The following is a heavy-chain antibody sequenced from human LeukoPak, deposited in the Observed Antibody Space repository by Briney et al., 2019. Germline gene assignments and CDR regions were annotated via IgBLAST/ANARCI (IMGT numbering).Heavy chain of an antibody. D-gene: IGHD3-22*01. V-gene: IGHV3-21*01. CDR3: AREAYYYDSSGYVHDAFDI. CDR2: ISSRSSYI. Sequence: GGSLSLSCAPSGFTFSSYSMNWVRQAPGKGLEWVSSISSRSSYIYHADSVKGRFTISRDNAKNSLYLQMNSLRAEDTAVYYCAREAYYYDSSGYVHDAFDIWGQGTVVTVSS. CDR1: GFTFSSYS. J-gene: IGHJ3*02.